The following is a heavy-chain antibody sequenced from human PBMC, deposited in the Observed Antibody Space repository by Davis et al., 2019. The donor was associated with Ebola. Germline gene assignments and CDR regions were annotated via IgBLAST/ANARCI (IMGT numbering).Heavy chain of an antibody. V-gene: IGHV3-64*01. D-gene: IGHD1-26*01. J-gene: IGHJ4*02. CDR3: ARDRPLVGALDY. CDR2: ISSNGGST. CDR1: GFTFSSYA. Sequence: PGGSLRLSCAASGFTFSSYAMHWVRQAPGKGLEYVSAISSNGGSTYYANSVKGRFTISRDNSKNTLYLQMNSLRAEDTAVYYCARDRPLVGALDYWGQGTLVTVSS.